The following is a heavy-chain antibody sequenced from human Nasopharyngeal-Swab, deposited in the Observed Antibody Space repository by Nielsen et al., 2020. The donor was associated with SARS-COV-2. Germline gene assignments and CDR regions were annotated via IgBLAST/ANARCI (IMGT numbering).Heavy chain of an antibody. CDR1: GFTFSSYA. CDR2: LSYDGSNK. J-gene: IGHJ6*02. V-gene: IGHV3-30-3*01. CDR3: ARAVAGTYYYGMDV. D-gene: IGHD6-19*01. Sequence: GESLKISCAASGFTFSSYAMHWVRQAPGKGLDWVAVLSYDGSNKYYADSVKGRFTISRDNSKNTLYLQMNSLTAEDTAVYYCARAVAGTYYYGMDVWGQGTTVTVSS.